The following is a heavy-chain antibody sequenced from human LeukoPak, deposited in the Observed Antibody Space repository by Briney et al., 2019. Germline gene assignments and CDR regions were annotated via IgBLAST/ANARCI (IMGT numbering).Heavy chain of an antibody. D-gene: IGHD4-17*01. CDR2: IYPGESIYASENT. CDR1: GVSISAYY. V-gene: IGHV4-4*07. J-gene: IGHJ4*02. Sequence: SETPSLTCSVSGVSISAYYWSWIRQPAGKGLEWIGRIYPGESIYASENTNYNPSLKSRVSMSGDTSKNQVSLKLRSVTAADTAVYYCARDPTTVTTIFDSWGQGTLVTVSS. CDR3: ARDPTTVTTIFDS.